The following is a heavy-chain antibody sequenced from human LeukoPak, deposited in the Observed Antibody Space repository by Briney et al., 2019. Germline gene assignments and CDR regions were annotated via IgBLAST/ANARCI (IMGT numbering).Heavy chain of an antibody. J-gene: IGHJ6*03. CDR3: AKAGYQLPHYYYYYMDV. Sequence: GGSLRLSCAASGFTFSSYAMHWVRQAPGKGLEWVTLISYDGSNKYYADSVKGRFTISRDNSKNTLYLQMNSLRAEDTAVYYCAKAGYQLPHYYYYYMDVWGKGTTVTISS. D-gene: IGHD2-2*01. CDR1: GFTFSSYA. CDR2: ISYDGSNK. V-gene: IGHV3-30-3*01.